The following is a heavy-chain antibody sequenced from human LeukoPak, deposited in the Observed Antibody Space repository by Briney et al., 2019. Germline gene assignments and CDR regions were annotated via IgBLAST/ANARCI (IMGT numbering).Heavy chain of an antibody. CDR2: IYSGGSI. CDR3: ARVWGHFDY. J-gene: IGHJ4*02. CDR1: GVTFSSYW. Sequence: GGSLRLSCAASGVTFSSYWMSWGRQAPGEGLEWGSVIYSGGSIYYADSVKGRFTISRDNSKNTLYLQMHSLRAADTAAYYCARVWGHFDYWGQGTLVTVSS. D-gene: IGHD3-16*01. V-gene: IGHV3-66*02.